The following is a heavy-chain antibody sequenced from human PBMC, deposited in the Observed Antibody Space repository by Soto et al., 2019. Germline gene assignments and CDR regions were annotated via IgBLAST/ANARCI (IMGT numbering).Heavy chain of an antibody. D-gene: IGHD3-22*01. Sequence: EVQLLESGGGLVQPGGSLRLSCAASGFMFSNYAMSWVRQAPGKGLEWVSGIGGRATSAYYADSVTGRFAISRDNSYNTLFLQLNSLRAEDTAVYYCAKSRYSDSSGDYYDFWGQGTLVTVSS. J-gene: IGHJ4*02. CDR2: IGGRATSA. CDR3: AKSRYSDSSGDYYDF. V-gene: IGHV3-23*01. CDR1: GFMFSNYA.